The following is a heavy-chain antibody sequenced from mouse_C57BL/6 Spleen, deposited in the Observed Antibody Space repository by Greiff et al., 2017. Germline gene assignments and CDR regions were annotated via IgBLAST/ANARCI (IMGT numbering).Heavy chain of an antibody. CDR3: AGNYYGSSYKDAMGC. V-gene: IGHV1-9*01. Sequence: QVQLQQSGAELMKPGASVKLSCKATGYTFTGSWIEWVKQRPGHGLEWIGELLPGSGSTNYNAKFKGKDPFTADTSSNPAYMQRRSLTTEDSAIYYGAGNYYGSSYKDAMGCWGQATSVTVSS. J-gene: IGHJ4*01. CDR2: LLPGSGST. D-gene: IGHD1-1*01. CDR1: GYTFTGSW.